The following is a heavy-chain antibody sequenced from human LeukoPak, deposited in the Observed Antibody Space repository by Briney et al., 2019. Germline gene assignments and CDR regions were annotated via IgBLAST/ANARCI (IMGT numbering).Heavy chain of an antibody. J-gene: IGHJ3*02. CDR3: ATLAATSAFDI. CDR1: GFTFSDYY. D-gene: IGHD2-15*01. CDR2: ISSSGSTI. Sequence: GGPLRLSCAASGFTFSDYYMSWIRQAPGKGLEWVSYISSSGSTIYYADSVKGRFTISRDNAKNSLYLQMNSLRAEDTAVYYCATLAATSAFDIWGQGTMVTVSS. V-gene: IGHV3-11*01.